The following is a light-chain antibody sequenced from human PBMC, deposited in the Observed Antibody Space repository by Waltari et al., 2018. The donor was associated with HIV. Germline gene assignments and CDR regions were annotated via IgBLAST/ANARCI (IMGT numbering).Light chain of an antibody. CDR3: QQYNDYALT. CDR2: KAS. Sequence: DIQMTQSPSTLSAFVGDRVTITCRASQSITGWLAWYPQKPGKAPNLLIYKASDLESGVPSRFSGSGSETEFTLTISSLQPDDSATYYCQQYNDYALTFGGGTKVEIK. V-gene: IGKV1-5*03. CDR1: QSITGW. J-gene: IGKJ4*02.